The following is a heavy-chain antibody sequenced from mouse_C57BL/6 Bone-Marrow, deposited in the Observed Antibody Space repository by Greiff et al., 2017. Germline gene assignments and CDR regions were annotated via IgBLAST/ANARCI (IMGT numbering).Heavy chain of an antibody. CDR1: GFTFSDYG. Sequence: EVQLVESGGGLVKPGGSLKLSCAASGFTFSDYGMHWVRQAPEKGLEWVAYISSGSSTIYYADTLKGRFTISSDNAKNTLFLQMTSLRSEDTAMYYCARASQAYYYAMDYWGQGTSVTVSS. V-gene: IGHV5-17*01. CDR2: ISSGSSTI. J-gene: IGHJ4*01. CDR3: ARASQAYYYAMDY. D-gene: IGHD3-2*02.